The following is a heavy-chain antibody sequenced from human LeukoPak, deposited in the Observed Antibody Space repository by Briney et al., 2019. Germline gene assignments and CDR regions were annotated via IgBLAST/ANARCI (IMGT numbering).Heavy chain of an antibody. J-gene: IGHJ4*02. CDR1: GFTFSSYA. CDR2: ISGSGGST. Sequence: GGSLRLSCAASGFTFSSYAMSWVRQAPGKGLEWVSAISGSGGSTYYADPVKGRFTISRDNSKNTLYLQMNSLRAEDTAVYYCAISKPYYDFWSGYLTTFDYWGQGTLVTVSS. D-gene: IGHD3-3*01. V-gene: IGHV3-23*01. CDR3: AISKPYYDFWSGYLTTFDY.